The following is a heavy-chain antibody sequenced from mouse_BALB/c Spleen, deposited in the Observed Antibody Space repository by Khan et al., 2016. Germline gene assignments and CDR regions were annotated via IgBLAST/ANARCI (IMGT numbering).Heavy chain of an antibody. Sequence: QVQLKQSGAELMKPGASVKISCKATGYTFSNYWIEWIKERPGHGLEWIGEILPGSGTTNYNEKFKGTATFTAETSSNTACMQLSSLTSEDSAVYYWARGSYWGQGTLVTVSA. J-gene: IGHJ3*01. CDR1: GYTFSNYW. V-gene: IGHV1-9*01. CDR2: ILPGSGTT. CDR3: ARGSY.